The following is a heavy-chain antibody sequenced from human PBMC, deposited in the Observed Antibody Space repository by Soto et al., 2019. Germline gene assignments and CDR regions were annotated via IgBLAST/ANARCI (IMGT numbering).Heavy chain of an antibody. V-gene: IGHV4-59*12. J-gene: IGHJ3*02. D-gene: IGHD2-21*01. Sequence: QVQLQESGPGLVRPSETLSLTCTVSGASITTYSWNWIRQSPGKGLEWIGNVFDSVSSDSDPSLKSRFTGSGDTSKDQVSLRLRSVNAADTAVYYCARRCRRDADFLSRPQVCGAVDIWGQGTPVTVSS. CDR3: ARRCRRDADFLSRPQVCGAVDI. CDR1: GASITTYS. CDR2: VFDSVSS.